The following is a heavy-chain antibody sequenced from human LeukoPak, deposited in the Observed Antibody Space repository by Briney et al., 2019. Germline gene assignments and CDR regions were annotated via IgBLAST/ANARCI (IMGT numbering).Heavy chain of an antibody. V-gene: IGHV4-31*03. Sequence: KSSETLSLTCTVSGGSISSGGYYWSWIRQHPGKGLEWIGYIYYSGRIYYNPSLKSRVTISLDTSENQFSLKVNSVTAADAAVYYCARDSTSYNDPNGSTFGYWGQGTPVTVSS. CDR3: ARDSTSYNDPNGSTFGY. CDR2: IYYSGRI. CDR1: GGSISSGGYY. D-gene: IGHD3-22*01. J-gene: IGHJ4*02.